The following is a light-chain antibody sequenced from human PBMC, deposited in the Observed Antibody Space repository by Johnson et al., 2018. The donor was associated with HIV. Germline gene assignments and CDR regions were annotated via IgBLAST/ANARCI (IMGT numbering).Light chain of an antibody. J-gene: IGLJ1*01. CDR2: DNN. CDR1: SSNIGNNY. Sequence: QSVLTQPPSVSAAPGQKVTISCSGSSSNIGNNYVSWYQQLPGTAPKLLIYDNNKRPSGIPDRFSGSKSGTSATLGITGLQTGDEAYYYCVTWGSSLSVVSVTGTKATVL. CDR3: VTWGSSLSVV. V-gene: IGLV1-51*01.